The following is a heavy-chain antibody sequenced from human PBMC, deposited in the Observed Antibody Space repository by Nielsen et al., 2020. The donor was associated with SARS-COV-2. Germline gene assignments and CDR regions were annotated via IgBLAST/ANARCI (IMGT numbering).Heavy chain of an antibody. Sequence: GESLKISCAASGFTFSSYWMHWVRQAPGKGLVWVSRINSDGSSTSYADSVKGRLTISRDNAKNTLYLQMNSLRAEDTAVYYCARDPGYSGYGDLWGRGTLVTVSS. CDR2: INSDGSST. J-gene: IGHJ2*01. D-gene: IGHD5-12*01. CDR1: GFTFSSYW. V-gene: IGHV3-74*01. CDR3: ARDPGYSGYGDL.